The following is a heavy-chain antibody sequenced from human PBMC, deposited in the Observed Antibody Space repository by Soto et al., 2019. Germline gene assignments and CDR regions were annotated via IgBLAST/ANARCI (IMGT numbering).Heavy chain of an antibody. CDR3: ARSRHCSSTSCEYYFDY. CDR2: IIPILGIA. D-gene: IGHD2-2*01. V-gene: IGHV1-69*02. J-gene: IGHJ4*02. CDR1: GGTFSSYT. Sequence: QVQLVQSGAEVKTTGSSVKVSCKASGGTFSSYTISWVRQAPGQGLEWMGRIIPILGIANYAQKFLGRVTIPADKSTNTAYMELRSLRSKETAVYYCARSRHCSSTSCEYYFDYWGQGTLVTVSS.